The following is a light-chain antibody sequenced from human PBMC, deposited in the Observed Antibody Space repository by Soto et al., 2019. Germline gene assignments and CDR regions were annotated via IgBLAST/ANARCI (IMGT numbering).Light chain of an antibody. CDR1: QSVGTN. Sequence: ELVMTQPPATLSVSPGERATLSCRASQSVGTNLACNQQKPAQAPRLLIYGASTRATGIPARFSGSGSGTEFTLTISSLQSEDFAVYYCQQYNNWPLTFGGGTKVEIK. CDR3: QQYNNWPLT. V-gene: IGKV3-15*01. J-gene: IGKJ4*01. CDR2: GAS.